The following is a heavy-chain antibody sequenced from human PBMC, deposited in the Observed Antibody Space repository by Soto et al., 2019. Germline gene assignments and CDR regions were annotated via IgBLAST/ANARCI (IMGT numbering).Heavy chain of an antibody. Sequence: QVQLVESGGGVVQPGGSLRLTCAASGFTFSGSGMHWVRQAPGKGLEWVALVSYDGTRKYYTDSVRGRFTISRDNSENTLSLQMTSLRTEDTAVYYCARWVGVSMYDNSGKYDSWGQGTLVIVS. V-gene: IGHV3-30*03. CDR2: VSYDGTRK. J-gene: IGHJ5*01. CDR3: ARWVGVSMYDNSGKYDS. CDR1: GFTFSGSG. D-gene: IGHD3-22*01.